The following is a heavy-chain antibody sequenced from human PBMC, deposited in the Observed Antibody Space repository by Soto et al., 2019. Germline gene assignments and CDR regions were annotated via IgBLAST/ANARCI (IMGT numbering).Heavy chain of an antibody. Sequence: SETLSLTCTVSGDSISSDYYHWTWIRQSPGKGLEWIGYIHHSGSILYNPSLKSRVTISVDTSKNQFSLKLSSVTAADTAVYYCARSYDFWSYFHLWGQGTLVTVSS. CDR1: GDSISSDYYH. CDR3: ARSYDFWSYFHL. D-gene: IGHD3-3*01. V-gene: IGHV4-30-4*02. J-gene: IGHJ4*02. CDR2: IHHSGSI.